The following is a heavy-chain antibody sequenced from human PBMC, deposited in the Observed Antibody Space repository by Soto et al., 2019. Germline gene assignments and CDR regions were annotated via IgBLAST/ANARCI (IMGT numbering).Heavy chain of an antibody. Sequence: ASVKVSCKASGGTFSSYAISWVRQAPGQGLEWMGGIIPIFGTANYAQKFQGRVTITADESTSTAYMELSSLRSEDTAVYYCASHMQYSSSSSYYGMDVWGQGTTVTVSS. CDR3: ASHMQYSSSSSYYGMDV. D-gene: IGHD6-6*01. CDR2: IIPIFGTA. CDR1: GGTFSSYA. J-gene: IGHJ6*02. V-gene: IGHV1-69*13.